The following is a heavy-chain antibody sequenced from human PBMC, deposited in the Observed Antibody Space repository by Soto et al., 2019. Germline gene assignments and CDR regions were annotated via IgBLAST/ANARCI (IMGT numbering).Heavy chain of an antibody. CDR2: IIPIFGTA. CDR1: GGTFSSYA. CDR3: ARDGFGDCSSTSCYPSCYYYGMDV. J-gene: IGHJ6*02. V-gene: IGHV1-69*01. Sequence: QVQLVQSGAEVKKPGSSVKVSCKASGGTFSSYAISWVRQAPGQGLEWMGGIIPIFGTANYAQKFQGRVTITADESTSTAYMELSSLRSEDTAVYYCARDGFGDCSSTSCYPSCYYYGMDVWGQGTTVTVSS. D-gene: IGHD2-2*01.